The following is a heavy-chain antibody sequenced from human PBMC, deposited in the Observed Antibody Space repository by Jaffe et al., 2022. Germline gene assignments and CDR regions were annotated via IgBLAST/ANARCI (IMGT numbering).Heavy chain of an antibody. CDR2: INAGNGNT. D-gene: IGHD1-1*01. J-gene: IGHJ4*02. V-gene: IGHV1-3*01. CDR1: GYTFTSYA. CDR3: ARAPMYNWNDGGLFDY. Sequence: QVQLVQSGAEVKKPGASVKVSCKASGYTFTSYAMHWVRQAPGQRLEWMGWINAGNGNTKYSQKFQGRVTITRDTSASTAYMELSSLRSEDTAVYYCARAPMYNWNDGGLFDYWGQGTLVTVSS.